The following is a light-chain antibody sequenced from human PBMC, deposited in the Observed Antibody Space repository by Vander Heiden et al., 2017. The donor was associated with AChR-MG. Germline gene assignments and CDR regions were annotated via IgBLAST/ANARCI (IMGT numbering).Light chain of an antibody. Sequence: SYVLTQPPSVSVAPGQTARITCGGNNIGSKSVHWYQQKPGQAPVRVVYEDSDRPSGIPERFSGSNSGNTATLTISRVEAGDEADYYCQVWDSSSDHPVFGGGTKLTVL. CDR1: NIGSKS. CDR3: QVWDSSSDHPV. CDR2: EDS. V-gene: IGLV3-21*02. J-gene: IGLJ3*02.